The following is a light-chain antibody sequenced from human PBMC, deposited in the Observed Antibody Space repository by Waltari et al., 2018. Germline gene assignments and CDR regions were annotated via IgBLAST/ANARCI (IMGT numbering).Light chain of an antibody. CDR1: QSLVHSDGNTY. J-gene: IGKJ1*01. CDR3: MQGTQWPWT. V-gene: IGKV2-30*02. CDR2: KVS. Sequence: DVVMTQSPLSLPVTLGQPASISCRSSQSLVHSDGNTYLNWFHQRPGQSPRRLISKVSNRDSGVSDRFSGSGSGTDFTLKISRVEAEDVGVYYCMQGTQWPWTFGQGTKVEIK.